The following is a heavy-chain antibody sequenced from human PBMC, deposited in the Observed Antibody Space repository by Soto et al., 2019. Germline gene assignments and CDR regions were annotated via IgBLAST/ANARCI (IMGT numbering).Heavy chain of an antibody. Sequence: PGGSLRLSCAASGFTFSSYAMSWVRQAPGKGLEWVSGISGSGDSTYYPDSVKGRFTISRDNSKKTVYLQMNSLRAEDTAVYYCAKGVPGIAVAGTGSFQHWGQGTLVTVSS. J-gene: IGHJ1*01. D-gene: IGHD6-19*01. CDR3: AKGVPGIAVAGTGSFQH. CDR1: GFTFSSYA. V-gene: IGHV3-23*01. CDR2: ISGSGDST.